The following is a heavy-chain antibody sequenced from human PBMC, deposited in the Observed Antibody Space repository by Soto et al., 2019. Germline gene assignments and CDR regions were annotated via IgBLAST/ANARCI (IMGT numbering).Heavy chain of an antibody. CDR1: GFTFSSYA. J-gene: IGHJ4*02. D-gene: IGHD2-8*01. V-gene: IGHV3-23*01. CDR3: AKDGVRHLDGKGFDY. Sequence: SLRLSCAASGFTFSSYAMSWVRQAPGKGLEWVSAISGSGGSTYYADSVKGRFTISRDNSKNTLYLQMNSLRAEDTAVYYCAKDGVRHLDGKGFDYWGQGTLVTVSS. CDR2: ISGSGGST.